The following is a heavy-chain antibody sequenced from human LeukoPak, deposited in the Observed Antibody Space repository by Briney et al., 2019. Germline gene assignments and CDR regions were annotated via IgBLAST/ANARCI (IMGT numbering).Heavy chain of an antibody. CDR2: IYYSGST. D-gene: IGHD5-18*01. CDR3: ARDGDTAMILFAFDI. V-gene: IGHV4-30-4*08. CDR1: GGSISSGDYY. J-gene: IGHJ3*02. Sequence: SQTLSLTCTVSGGSISSGDYYWSWIRQPPGKGLEWIGYIYYSGSTYYNPSLKSRVTISVDTSKNQFSLKLSSVTAADTAVYYCARDGDTAMILFAFDIWGQGTMVTVSS.